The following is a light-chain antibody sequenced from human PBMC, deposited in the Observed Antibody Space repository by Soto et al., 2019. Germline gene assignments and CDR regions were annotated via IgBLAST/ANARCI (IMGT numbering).Light chain of an antibody. Sequence: DIQMSQSPSSLSASVGDSVTITCRASETIIDYLNWYQQQPGEAPKLLIFSASSLHSGVPSRFRVSGSGTHFTLAISSLQPEDCATDFCQQSFSAPRTFGQGTKLQAK. V-gene: IGKV1-39*01. J-gene: IGKJ2*01. CDR1: ETIIDY. CDR3: QQSFSAPRT. CDR2: SAS.